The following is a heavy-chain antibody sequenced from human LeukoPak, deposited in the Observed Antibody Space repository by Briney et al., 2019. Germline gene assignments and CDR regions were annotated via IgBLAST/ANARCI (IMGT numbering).Heavy chain of an antibody. CDR3: AKSPGGWYHDY. V-gene: IGHV3-23*05. J-gene: IGHJ4*02. Sequence: GGSLRLSCAASAFSFSSHGMSWVRQAPGKGLEWVSSIDNGGSTTYYADSVKGRFTISRDNSKNSLYLQMNSLRAEDTAVYYCAKSPGGWYHDYWGQGTLVTVSS. CDR1: AFSFSSHG. D-gene: IGHD6-19*01. CDR2: IDNGGSTT.